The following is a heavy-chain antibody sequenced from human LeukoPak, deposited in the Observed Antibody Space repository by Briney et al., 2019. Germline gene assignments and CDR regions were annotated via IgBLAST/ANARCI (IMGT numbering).Heavy chain of an antibody. CDR2: ISYDARNK. Sequence: GGSLRLSCAASGFTFSAFAMHWVRQAPGKGLEWVAAISYDARNKYYAVSVRGRFTISRDNSRNTLFLQLNSLKAEDTAVYFCARGTTDIVADISDAFDIWGQGSVVTVSS. J-gene: IGHJ3*02. D-gene: IGHD5-12*01. CDR1: GFTFSAFA. CDR3: ARGTTDIVADISDAFDI. V-gene: IGHV3-30*04.